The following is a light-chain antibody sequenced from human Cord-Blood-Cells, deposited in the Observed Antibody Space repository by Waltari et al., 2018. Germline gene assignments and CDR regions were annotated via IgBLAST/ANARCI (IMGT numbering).Light chain of an antibody. CDR2: CAS. Sequence: EIVMTQSPATLSVSPGERATLSCRASQSVSSNLAWYQQKPGQAPRLLIYCASTRATGIPARFSGSGSRTEFTLTISSLQSEDFAVYYCQQYNNWPPLTFGGGTKVEIK. J-gene: IGKJ4*01. V-gene: IGKV3-15*01. CDR1: QSVSSN. CDR3: QQYNNWPPLT.